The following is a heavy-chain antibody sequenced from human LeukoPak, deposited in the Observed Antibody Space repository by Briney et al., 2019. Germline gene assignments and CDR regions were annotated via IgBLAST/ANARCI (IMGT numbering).Heavy chain of an antibody. Sequence: PSETLSLTCTVSGGSISSYYWSWIRQPPGKGLEWIGYIYYSGSTNYNPSLKSRVTISVDTSKNQFSLKLSSVTAADTAVYYCARYGFGANGSGSYFNWFDPWGQGTLVTVSS. V-gene: IGHV4-59*01. CDR1: GGSISSYY. J-gene: IGHJ5*02. CDR3: ARYGFGANGSGSYFNWFDP. D-gene: IGHD3-10*01. CDR2: IYYSGST.